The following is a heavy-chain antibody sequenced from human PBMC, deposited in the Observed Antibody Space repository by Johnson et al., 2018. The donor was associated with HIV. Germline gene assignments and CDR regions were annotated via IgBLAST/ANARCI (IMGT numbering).Heavy chain of an antibody. J-gene: IGHJ3*02. V-gene: IGHV3-7*03. CDR2: IKLYGSEQ. CDR3: ARDHYYDSSGYHEGDAFDI. CDR1: GFTFSKYG. Sequence: VQLVESGGGVVQPGRSLRLSCVTSGFTFSKYGMHWARQAPGKGLEWVANIKLYGSEQYYVDSVKGRFTISRDNAKNSLFLQMNSLRAEDTAVYYCARDHYYDSSGYHEGDAFDIWGQGTMVTVSS. D-gene: IGHD3-22*01.